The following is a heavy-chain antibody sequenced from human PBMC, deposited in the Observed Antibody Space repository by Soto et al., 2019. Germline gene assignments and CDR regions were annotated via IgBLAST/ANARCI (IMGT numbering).Heavy chain of an antibody. CDR3: ARFAKEENPKVGSWYYFDY. V-gene: IGHV4-31*03. J-gene: IGHJ4*02. D-gene: IGHD6-13*01. CDR1: GGSISSGGYF. Sequence: QVQLQESGPGLVKPSQTLSLTCTVSGGSISSGGYFWSWVRQHPGKGLEWIGNIYYSGRTYYNPSLKSRVTISVDTSKNQFSLKLSSVTAADTAVYYCARFAKEENPKVGSWYYFDYWGPGIRVSVSS. CDR2: IYYSGRT.